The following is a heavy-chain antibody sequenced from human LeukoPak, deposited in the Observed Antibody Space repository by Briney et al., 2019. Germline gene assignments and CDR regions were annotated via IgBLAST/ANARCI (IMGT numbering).Heavy chain of an antibody. Sequence: QPGRSLRLSCAASGXTFRSYGMHWVRQAPGKGREWVAVISYDGSHKYYADSVKGRFSISRDNSKNTLYLQMNSLRADDTAVYYCAKGARGDTVTSIVGLNWFDPWGQGTLVTVSS. D-gene: IGHD4-17*01. V-gene: IGHV3-30*18. J-gene: IGHJ5*02. CDR2: ISYDGSHK. CDR3: AKGARGDTVTSIVGLNWFDP. CDR1: GXTFRSYG.